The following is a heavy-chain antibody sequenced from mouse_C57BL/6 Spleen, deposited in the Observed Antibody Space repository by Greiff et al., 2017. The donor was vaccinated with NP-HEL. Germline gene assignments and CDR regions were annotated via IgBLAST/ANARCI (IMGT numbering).Heavy chain of an antibody. CDR3: ARGRSNGGYYYAMDY. CDR1: GYTFTTYP. CDR2: FHPYNDDT. D-gene: IGHD2-5*01. J-gene: IGHJ4*01. Sequence: QVQLQQSGAELVKPGASVKMSCKASGYTFTTYPIEWMKQNHGKSLEWIGNFHPYNDDTKYNEKFKGKATLTVEKSSSTVYLELGRLTSDDSAVYYCARGRSNGGYYYAMDYWGQGTSVTVSS. V-gene: IGHV1-47*01.